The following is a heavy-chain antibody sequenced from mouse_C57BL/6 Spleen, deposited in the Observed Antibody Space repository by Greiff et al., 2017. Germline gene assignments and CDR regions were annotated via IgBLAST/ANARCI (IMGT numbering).Heavy chain of an antibody. V-gene: IGHV3-6*01. CDR3: ARDRDYCTLDN. CDR2: ISYDGSN. J-gene: IGHJ4*01. D-gene: IGHD1-1*01. CDR1: GYSITSGYY. Sequence: EVQRVESGPGLVKPSPSLSLTCSVTGYSITSGYYWNWIRQFPGNKLEWMGYISYDGSNNYNPSLKNRISITRDTSKNQFFLKLNSVTTEDTATYYCARDRDYCTLDNWGQGTSVTVSS.